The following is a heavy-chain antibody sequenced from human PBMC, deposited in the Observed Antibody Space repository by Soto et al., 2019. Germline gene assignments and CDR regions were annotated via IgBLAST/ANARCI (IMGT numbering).Heavy chain of an antibody. CDR2: ISAYNGNT. Sequence: GASVKVSCKASGYTFTSYYMHWVRQAPGQGLEWMGWISAYNGNTNYAQKLQGRVTMTTDTSTSTAYMELRSLRSDDTAVYYCARDEITVTLDYWGQGTLVTVSS. CDR3: ARDEITVTLDY. CDR1: GYTFTSYY. D-gene: IGHD4-4*01. V-gene: IGHV1-18*04. J-gene: IGHJ4*02.